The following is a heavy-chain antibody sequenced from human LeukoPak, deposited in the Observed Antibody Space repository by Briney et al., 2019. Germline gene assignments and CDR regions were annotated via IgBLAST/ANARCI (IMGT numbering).Heavy chain of an antibody. Sequence: ASVKVSCKASGYTFTSYGISWVRQAPGQGLEWVGWISAYNGNTNYAQKLQGRVTMTTDTSTSTAYMELRSLRSDDTAVYYCARVFYASGSSHFDYWGQGTLVTVSS. CDR2: ISAYNGNT. V-gene: IGHV1-18*01. CDR3: ARVFYASGSSHFDY. J-gene: IGHJ4*02. CDR1: GYTFTSYG. D-gene: IGHD3-16*01.